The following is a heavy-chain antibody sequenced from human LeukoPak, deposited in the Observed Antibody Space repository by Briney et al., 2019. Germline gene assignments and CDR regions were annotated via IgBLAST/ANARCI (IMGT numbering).Heavy chain of an antibody. Sequence: PSETLSLTCTVSGGSISSSSYYWGWIRQPPGKGLEWIGEINHSGSTNYNPSLKSRVTISVDTSKNQFSLKLSSVTAADTAVYYCAGRPVEGWYGVIGWWFDPWGQGTLVTVSS. J-gene: IGHJ5*02. CDR2: INHSGST. CDR3: AGRPVEGWYGVIGWWFDP. CDR1: GGSISSSSYY. V-gene: IGHV4-39*07. D-gene: IGHD6-19*01.